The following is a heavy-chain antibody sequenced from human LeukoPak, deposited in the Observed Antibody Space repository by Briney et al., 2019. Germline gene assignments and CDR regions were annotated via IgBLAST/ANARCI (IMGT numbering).Heavy chain of an antibody. J-gene: IGHJ4*02. D-gene: IGHD3-10*01. CDR2: ISYDGSNK. CDR3: AKVAKYYYGSETYYFFEH. V-gene: IGHV3-30*04. Sequence: GGSLRLSCAASGFTFSSYPMHWVRQAPGKGLEWVAVISYDGSNKYYADSVKGRFTISRDNSKNTLYLQMNSLRVEDTAVYYCAKVAKYYYGSETYYFFEHWGQGTPVTASS. CDR1: GFTFSSYP.